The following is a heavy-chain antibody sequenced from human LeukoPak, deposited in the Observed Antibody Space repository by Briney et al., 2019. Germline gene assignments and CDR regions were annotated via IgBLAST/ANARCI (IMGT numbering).Heavy chain of an antibody. CDR1: GFTFSSYS. CDR2: ISSSSSYI. CDR3: ARMGCSSTSCLIKGYYFDY. Sequence: GGSLRLSCAASGFTFSSYSMNWVRQAPGKGLEWVTSISSSSSYIYYADSVKGRFTISRDNAKNSLYLQMNSLRAEDTAVYYCARMGCSSTSCLIKGYYFDYWGQGTLVTVSS. J-gene: IGHJ4*02. V-gene: IGHV3-21*01. D-gene: IGHD2-2*01.